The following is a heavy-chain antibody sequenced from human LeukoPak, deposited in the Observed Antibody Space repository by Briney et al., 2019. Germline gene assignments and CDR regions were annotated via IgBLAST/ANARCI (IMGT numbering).Heavy chain of an antibody. CDR2: ISTSGSST. V-gene: IGHV3-21*01. Sequence: GGSLRLSCAASGFTFSTYNMNWVRQAPGKGLEWVSSISTSGSSTFYADSMKGRFTISRDNAKSSLYLQMSSLRAEDTAVYYCAREPGNNSDLGYWGQGTLVTVSS. CDR3: AREPGNNSDLGY. D-gene: IGHD6-19*01. CDR1: GFTFSTYN. J-gene: IGHJ4*02.